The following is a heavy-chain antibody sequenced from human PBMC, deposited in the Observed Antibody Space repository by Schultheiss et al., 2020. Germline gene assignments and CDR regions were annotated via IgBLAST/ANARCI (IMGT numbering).Heavy chain of an antibody. J-gene: IGHJ4*02. D-gene: IGHD4-17*01. CDR3: AKLPCRRGDYDFDY. V-gene: IGHV3-30*18. CDR1: GFTFSSYG. Sequence: GGSLRLSCAASGFTFSSYGMHWVRQAPGKGLEWVAVISYDGSNKYYADSVKGRFTISRDNSKNTLYLQMNSLRAEDTAVYYCAKLPCRRGDYDFDYWGQGTLVTVSS. CDR2: ISYDGSNK.